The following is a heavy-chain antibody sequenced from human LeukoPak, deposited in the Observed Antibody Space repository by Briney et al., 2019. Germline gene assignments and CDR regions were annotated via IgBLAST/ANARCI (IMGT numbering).Heavy chain of an antibody. CDR3: AKCSFTIFGMVITLYYFDY. V-gene: IGHV3-23*01. CDR1: GFTFSSYA. J-gene: IGHJ4*02. CDR2: ISGSGGST. Sequence: PGGSLRLSCAASGFTFSSYAMSWVRQAPGKGLEWVSAISGSGGSTYYADSVKGRFTISRDNSKNTLYLQMNSLRAEDTAVYYCAKCSFTIFGMVITLYYFDYWGQGTLVTVSS. D-gene: IGHD3-3*01.